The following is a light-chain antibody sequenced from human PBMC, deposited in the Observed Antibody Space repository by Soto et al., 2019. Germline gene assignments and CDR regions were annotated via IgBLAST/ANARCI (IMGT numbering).Light chain of an antibody. CDR1: QTINEW. J-gene: IGKJ2*03. CDR3: QHYNSYPYS. V-gene: IGKV1-5*03. CDR2: QAS. Sequence: DIQMTQSPSTLSASVGERVTITCRASQTINEWLAWYQQKIGKAPKVLIYQASTLASAVPSRFSGSGSGTTFTLTISSLQPDDSATYYCQHYNSYPYSFGQGKKLEI.